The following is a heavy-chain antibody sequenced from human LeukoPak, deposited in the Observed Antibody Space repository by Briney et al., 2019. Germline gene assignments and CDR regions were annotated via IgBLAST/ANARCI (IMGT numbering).Heavy chain of an antibody. J-gene: IGHJ6*02. Sequence: GGSLRLSCAASGFTFDDYAMHWVRQAPGKGLEWVSGISWNSGSIGYADSVKGRFTISRDNAKNSLYLQMNSLRAEDTALYYCAKVSPRYNYYYGMDVWGQGTTVTVSS. CDR1: GFTFDDYA. CDR3: AKVSPRYNYYYGMDV. CDR2: ISWNSGSI. V-gene: IGHV3-9*01.